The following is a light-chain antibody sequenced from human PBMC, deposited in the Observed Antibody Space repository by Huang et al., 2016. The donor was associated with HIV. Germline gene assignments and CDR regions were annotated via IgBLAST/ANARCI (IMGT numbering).Light chain of an antibody. J-gene: IGKJ3*01. Sequence: VMTQSPLSLAVTPGEPASISCRSSQSLVHTNGYTYLDWYVQKPGQSPRLLIYGGSIRAPGVPDRFSGSGSGTDFALKISRVEAEDIGVYYCMQSLQSEFSFGPGTKVEIK. V-gene: IGKV2-28*01. CDR1: QSLVHTNGYTY. CDR3: MQSLQSEFS. CDR2: GGS.